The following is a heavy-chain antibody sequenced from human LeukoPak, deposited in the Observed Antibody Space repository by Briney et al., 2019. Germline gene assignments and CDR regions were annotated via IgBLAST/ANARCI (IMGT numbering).Heavy chain of an antibody. Sequence: SETLSLTCTVSGGSISSGAYYWGWIRQHPGEGLEGIGYIYYGGNTYYNASLYSRLTISVDTSKNQFSLKLSSVTAADTAVYYCAGGLIAAAVYFDSWGQGNLVTVSS. CDR3: AGGLIAAAVYFDS. CDR2: IYYGGNT. CDR1: GGSISSGAYY. D-gene: IGHD6-13*01. V-gene: IGHV4-31*03. J-gene: IGHJ4*02.